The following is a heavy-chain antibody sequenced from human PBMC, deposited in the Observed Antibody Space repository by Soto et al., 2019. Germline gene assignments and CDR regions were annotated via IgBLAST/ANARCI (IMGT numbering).Heavy chain of an antibody. V-gene: IGHV4-34*01. J-gene: IGHJ6*03. Sequence: QVQLQQWGAGLLKPSETLSLTCAVYGGSFSGYYWSWIRQPPGKGLEWIGEIKHSGSTNYNPSLKIRVTILVDTSTNQYSLKLSSMTAADTAVYYCARSPFYYSSYMDVWGKGTTVTVSS. CDR1: GGSFSGYY. CDR3: ARSPFYYSSYMDV. CDR2: IKHSGST.